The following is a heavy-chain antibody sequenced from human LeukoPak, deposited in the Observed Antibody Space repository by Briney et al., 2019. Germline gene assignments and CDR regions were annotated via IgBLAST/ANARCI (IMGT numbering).Heavy chain of an antibody. Sequence: GASVKVSCKASGYTFTGYYMHWVRQAPGQGLEWMGWINTNSGDTNYAQKFQGRVTMTRDTSISTAYMELSRLRSDDTAVYYCARESQDTAMVWWFDPWGQGTLVTVSS. CDR3: ARESQDTAMVWWFDP. CDR2: INTNSGDT. CDR1: GYTFTGYY. V-gene: IGHV1-2*02. D-gene: IGHD5-18*01. J-gene: IGHJ5*02.